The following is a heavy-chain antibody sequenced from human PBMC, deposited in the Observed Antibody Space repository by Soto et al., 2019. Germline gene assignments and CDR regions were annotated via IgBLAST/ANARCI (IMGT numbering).Heavy chain of an antibody. CDR3: AKAKGSIAARRDYFDY. Sequence: AGGSLRLSCAASGFTFDDYAMHWVRQAPGKGLEWVSGISWNSGSIGYADSVKGRFTISRDNAKNSLYLQMNSLRAEDTALYYCAKAKGSIAARRDYFDYWGQGTLVTVSS. CDR1: GFTFDDYA. CDR2: ISWNSGSI. J-gene: IGHJ4*02. D-gene: IGHD6-6*01. V-gene: IGHV3-9*01.